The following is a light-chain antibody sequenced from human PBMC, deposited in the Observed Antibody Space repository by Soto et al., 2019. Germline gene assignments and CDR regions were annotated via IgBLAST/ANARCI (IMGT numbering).Light chain of an antibody. V-gene: IGKV3-20*01. CDR2: GAS. J-gene: IGKJ1*01. Sequence: EIVLTQSPGTLSLSPGERATLSCRASQSVSSSYLAWYQQKPGQAPRLLIYGASSRATGIPDRFSGSGSGTDFTLTISRLEPEDFAVYYGQQYCSSWWTFGQGTKVEIK. CDR1: QSVSSSY. CDR3: QQYCSSWWT.